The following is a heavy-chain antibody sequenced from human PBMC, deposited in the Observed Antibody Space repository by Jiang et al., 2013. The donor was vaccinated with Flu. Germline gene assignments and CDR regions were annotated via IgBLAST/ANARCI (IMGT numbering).Heavy chain of an antibody. CDR3: ARDPGGGMGAIDY. J-gene: IGHJ4*02. CDR2: ISSSSSYT. CDR1: SDYY. Sequence: SDYYMSWIRQAPGKGLEWVSYISSSSSYTNYADSVKGRFTISRDNAKNSLYLQMNSLRAEDTAVYYCARDPGGGMGAIDYWGQGTLVTVSS. V-gene: IGHV3-11*05. D-gene: IGHD3-16*01.